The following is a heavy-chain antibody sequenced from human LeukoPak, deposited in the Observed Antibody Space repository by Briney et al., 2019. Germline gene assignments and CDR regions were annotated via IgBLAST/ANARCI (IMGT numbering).Heavy chain of an antibody. CDR3: ARDPFMSTIEGVMFDP. CDR2: IIPIFGTA. D-gene: IGHD3-16*01. CDR1: GGTFSSYA. J-gene: IGHJ5*02. Sequence: GASVKVSCKASGGTFSSYAISWVRQAPGQGLEWMGGIIPIFGTANYAQKFQGRVTITADKSTSTAYMELSSLRSEETGLYYCARDPFMSTIEGVMFDPWGQGTLVTVSS. V-gene: IGHV1-69*06.